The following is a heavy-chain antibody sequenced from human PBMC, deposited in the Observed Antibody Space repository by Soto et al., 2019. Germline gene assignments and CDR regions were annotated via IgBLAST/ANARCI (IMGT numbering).Heavy chain of an antibody. J-gene: IGHJ5*02. CDR3: ARRSDFHFDP. V-gene: IGHV4-59*01. CDR2: IYYSGST. Sequence: PSETLSLTCTVSGGSISSYYWSWIRQPPGKGLEWIGYIYYSGSTNYNPSLKSRVTISVDTSKNQFSLKLSSVTAADTAVYYCARRSDFHFDPWGQGTLVTVSS. D-gene: IGHD3-3*01. CDR1: GGSISSYY.